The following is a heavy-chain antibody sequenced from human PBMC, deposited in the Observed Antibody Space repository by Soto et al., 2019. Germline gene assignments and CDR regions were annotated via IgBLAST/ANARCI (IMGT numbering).Heavy chain of an antibody. CDR3: ARGRGITMVRGVIMGWKYYYGMDV. D-gene: IGHD3-10*01. Sequence: SETLSLTCAVYGGSFSGYYWSWIRQPPGKGLEWIGEINHSGSTNYNPSLKSRVTISVDTSKNQFSRKLSSVTAADTAVYYCARGRGITMVRGVIMGWKYYYGMDVWGQGTTVTVSS. CDR2: INHSGST. CDR1: GGSFSGYY. V-gene: IGHV4-34*01. J-gene: IGHJ6*02.